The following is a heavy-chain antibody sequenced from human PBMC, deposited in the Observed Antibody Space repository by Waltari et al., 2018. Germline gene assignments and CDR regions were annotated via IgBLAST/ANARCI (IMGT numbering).Heavy chain of an antibody. CDR1: GFTFDDYA. D-gene: IGHD6-19*01. Sequence: EVQLVESGGVVVQPGGSLRLSCAASGFTFDDYAMHWVRQAPGKGLGWVSLISWEGSTTSYADSVKGRFTISRDNNKNSLYLQMNSLRAEDNALYYCAKDSRGYSGWVDYWGQGTLVTVSS. V-gene: IGHV3-43D*03. CDR2: ISWEGSTT. J-gene: IGHJ4*02. CDR3: AKDSRGYSGWVDY.